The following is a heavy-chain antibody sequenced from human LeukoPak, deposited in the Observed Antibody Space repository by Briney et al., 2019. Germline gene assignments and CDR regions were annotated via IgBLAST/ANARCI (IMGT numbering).Heavy chain of an antibody. V-gene: IGHV1-2*02. CDR2: INPNSGGT. CDR1: GYTFTGYY. CDR3: VRVGPLVVPAAGLDY. J-gene: IGHJ4*02. D-gene: IGHD2-2*01. Sequence: GASVKVSCKASGYTFTGYYMHWVRQAPGQGLEWMGWINPNSGGTNYAQKFQGRVTMTRDTSISTAYMELSRLRSDDTAVYYCVRVGPLVVPAAGLDYWGQGTLVTVSS.